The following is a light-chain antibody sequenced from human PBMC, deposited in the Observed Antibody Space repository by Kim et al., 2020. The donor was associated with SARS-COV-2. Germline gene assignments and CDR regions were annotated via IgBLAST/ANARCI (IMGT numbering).Light chain of an antibody. CDR1: TSDIGAYNY. J-gene: IGLJ1*01. CDR2: DVS. Sequence: QSALTQPASVSGSPGQSITVSCTGTTSDIGAYNYVSWYQQHPGKAPKLMIYDVSRRPSGVSNRFSGSKSGNTASLTISGLQAEDEADYYCSSYTGSDSLGVFGTGTKVTVL. V-gene: IGLV2-14*03. CDR3: SSYTGSDSLGV.